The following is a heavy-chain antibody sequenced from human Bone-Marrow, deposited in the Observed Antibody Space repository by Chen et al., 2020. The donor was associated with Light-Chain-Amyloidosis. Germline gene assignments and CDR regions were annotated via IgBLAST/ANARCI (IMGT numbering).Heavy chain of an antibody. V-gene: IGHV3-23*01. J-gene: IGHJ4*02. CDR3: AKDMKREGYTYNPSDY. Sequence: EVQLLESGGGLVQPGGSLRLSCAASGFTFSSYAMTWVRQAPGKGREWVSGISGSGGNTYYTDSVKGRFTLSRDNSKNTLYLQMSSLRAEDTAIYYCAKDMKREGYTYNPSDYWGQGTLVTVSS. CDR1: GFTFSSYA. CDR2: ISGSGGNT. D-gene: IGHD5-18*01.